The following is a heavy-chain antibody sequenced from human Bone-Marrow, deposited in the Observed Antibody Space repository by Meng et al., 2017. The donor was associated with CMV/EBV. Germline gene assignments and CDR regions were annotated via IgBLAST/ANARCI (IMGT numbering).Heavy chain of an antibody. CDR1: GGSFSGYY. V-gene: IGHV4-34*01. D-gene: IGHD3-3*01. CDR2: INHSGST. CDR3: ARRSTVRFLGAFDI. J-gene: IGHJ3*02. Sequence: SETLSLTCAVYGGSFSGYYWSWIRQPPGKGLEWIGEINHSGSTNYNPSLKSRVTISVDTSKNQFSLKLSSVTAADTAVYYCARRSTVRFLGAFDIWGQGTMATVSS.